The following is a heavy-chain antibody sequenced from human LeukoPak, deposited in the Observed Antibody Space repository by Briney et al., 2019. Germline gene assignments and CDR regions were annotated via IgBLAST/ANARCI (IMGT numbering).Heavy chain of an antibody. CDR1: GGTVSRYP. J-gene: IGHJ4*02. V-gene: IGHV1-69*13. CDR2: IIPIFGTA. CDR3: ASLVVVPAAMSPSGIDY. Sequence: ASVKVSCKASGGTVSRYPISWVRQAPGQGLEWMGGIIPIFGTANYAQKFQGRVTITADESTSAAYMELSSLRSEDTAVYYCASLVVVPAAMSPSGIDYWGQGTLVTVSS. D-gene: IGHD2-2*01.